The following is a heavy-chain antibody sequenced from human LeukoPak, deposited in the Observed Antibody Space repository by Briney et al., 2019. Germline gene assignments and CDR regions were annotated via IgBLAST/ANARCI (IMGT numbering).Heavy chain of an antibody. CDR1: GYSFTNYW. CDR2: MYPGDSDT. CDR3: ARRESSGSIDY. Sequence: GESLQISCKGSGYSFTNYWIGWVRQVPGKGLEWMGIMYPGDSDTRYSPSFQGQVTISADKSITTAYLQWSSLKASDTALYYCARRESSGSIDYWGQGTLVTVSS. J-gene: IGHJ4*02. V-gene: IGHV5-51*01. D-gene: IGHD6-19*01.